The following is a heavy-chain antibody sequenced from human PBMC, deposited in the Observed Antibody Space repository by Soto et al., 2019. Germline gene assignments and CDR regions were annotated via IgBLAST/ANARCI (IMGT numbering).Heavy chain of an antibody. V-gene: IGHV1-18*01. CDR2: ISAYNGNT. CDR3: ARDAVDSSGYSHYYYYGMDV. J-gene: IGHJ6*02. D-gene: IGHD3-22*01. CDR1: GYTFTRYG. Sequence: QVQLVQSGAEVKKPGASVKVSCKASGYTFTRYGISWVRQAPGQELEWMGWISAYNGNTKYAQKLQGRVTMTTDTSTRTAYMELRSLRSDDTAVYYCARDAVDSSGYSHYYYYGMDVWGPGTTVTVSS.